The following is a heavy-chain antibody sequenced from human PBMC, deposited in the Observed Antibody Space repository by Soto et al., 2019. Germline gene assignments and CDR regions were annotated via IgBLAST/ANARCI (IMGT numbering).Heavy chain of an antibody. V-gene: IGHV3-9*01. Sequence: GGSLRLSCAASGFTFDDYAMHWVRQAPGKGLEWVSGISWNSGSVAYADSVKGRFTISRDNTKNSLYLQMNSLTVEDTALYYCTKDMTWATSYFDSWGQGTLVTVSS. D-gene: IGHD1-26*01. J-gene: IGHJ4*02. CDR3: TKDMTWATSYFDS. CDR2: ISWNSGSV. CDR1: GFTFDDYA.